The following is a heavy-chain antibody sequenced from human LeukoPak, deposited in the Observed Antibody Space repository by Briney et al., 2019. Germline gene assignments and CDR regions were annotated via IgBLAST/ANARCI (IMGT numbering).Heavy chain of an antibody. D-gene: IGHD3-22*01. V-gene: IGHV5-51*01. CDR3: ARRYYYDSSGYYLAHDAFDI. CDR2: IYPGDSET. CDR1: GDSFTTFW. Sequence: GESLKISCKGSGDSFTTFWISWVRQMPGKGLEWMGIIYPGDSETRYSPSFQGQVTISVDKSISTAYLQWSSLKASDTAMYYCARRYYYDSSGYYLAHDAFDIWGQGTMVTVSS. J-gene: IGHJ3*02.